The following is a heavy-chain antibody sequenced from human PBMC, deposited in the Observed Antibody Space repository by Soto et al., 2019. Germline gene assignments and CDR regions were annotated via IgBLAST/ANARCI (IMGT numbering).Heavy chain of an antibody. CDR2: ISSGSNSI. CDR1: GFTFSGYS. Sequence: EVQLVESGGGLVQPGGSLRLSCAAPGFTFSGYSMNWVRQAPGKGLEWVSYISSGSNSIYYADSVKGRFTISRDNAKNSLYLQVSSLRAEDTAVYYCARDRTNFDWPTSLDYWGQGTLVTVSS. D-gene: IGHD3-9*01. V-gene: IGHV3-48*01. CDR3: ARDRTNFDWPTSLDY. J-gene: IGHJ4*02.